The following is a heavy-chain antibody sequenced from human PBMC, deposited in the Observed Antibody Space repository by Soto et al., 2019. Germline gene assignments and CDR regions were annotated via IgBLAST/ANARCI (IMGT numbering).Heavy chain of an antibody. V-gene: IGHV4-31*03. CDR1: GGSISSGGYY. CDR2: IYYSGST. CDR3: ARVSGGVTDAFDI. D-gene: IGHD2-21*02. Sequence: SATLSLTCTVSGGSISSGGYYWSWIRQHPGKGLEWIGYIYYSGSTYYNPSLKSRVTISVDTSKNQFSLKLSSVTAADTAVYYCARVSGGVTDAFDIWGQGTMVTVSS. J-gene: IGHJ3*02.